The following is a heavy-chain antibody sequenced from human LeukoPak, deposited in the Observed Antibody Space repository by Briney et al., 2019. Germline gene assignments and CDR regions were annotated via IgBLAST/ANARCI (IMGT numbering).Heavy chain of an antibody. CDR1: GFTFSSYA. J-gene: IGHJ1*01. CDR3: AKKVVVGATSPYSDFQD. Sequence: GGSLRLSCVASGFTFSSYAMSWVCQAPGKGLEWVSAISGSGVTTHYAGSVKGRFSISRDSSKNTLYLQMNSLRAEDTALYYCAKKVVVGATSPYSDFQDWGQGTLVTVSS. V-gene: IGHV3-23*01. CDR2: ISGSGVTT. D-gene: IGHD1-26*01.